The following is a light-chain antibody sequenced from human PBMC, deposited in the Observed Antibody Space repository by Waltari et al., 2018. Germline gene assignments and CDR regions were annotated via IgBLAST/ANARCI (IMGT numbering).Light chain of an antibody. CDR1: QGLLHSDEKTY. J-gene: IGKJ5*01. Sequence: DIVMTQTTLSLSVTPGQPASFPSKLSQGLLHSDEKTYLYWYLQKAGQPPQLLIYEVSNRFPGVPDRFSGSGSGTDFTLKISRVEAEDVGVYYCMQSIQLPVTFGQGTRLEIK. CDR2: EVS. V-gene: IGKV2D-29*01. CDR3: MQSIQLPVT.